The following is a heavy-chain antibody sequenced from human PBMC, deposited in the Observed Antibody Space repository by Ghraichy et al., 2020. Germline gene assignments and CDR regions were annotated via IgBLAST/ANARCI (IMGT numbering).Heavy chain of an antibody. CDR1: GFTFSNHS. CDR3: ATAGLI. CDR2: ISPTSDNT. D-gene: IGHD2-8*01. V-gene: IGHV3-48*02. J-gene: IGHJ1*01. Sequence: GSLRLSCAVSGFTFSNHSMHWVRQAPGKGLEWISYISPTSDNTLYAGSVKGRFTISRDNGRNSLYLQLSSLRDEDTAVYYCATAGLIRGQGTLVTVSS.